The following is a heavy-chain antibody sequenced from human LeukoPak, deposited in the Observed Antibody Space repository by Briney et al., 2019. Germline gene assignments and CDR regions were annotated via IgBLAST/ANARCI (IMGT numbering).Heavy chain of an antibody. V-gene: IGHV1-18*01. J-gene: IGHJ3*02. Sequence: ASVKVSCKASGYTFTSYGISWVRQAPGQGLEWMGWISAYNGNTNYAQKLQGRVTMTTDTSTSTAYMELRSLRSDDTAVYYCAIRPYGDPLDAFDIWGQGTMVTVSS. CDR1: GYTFTSYG. CDR2: ISAYNGNT. D-gene: IGHD4-17*01. CDR3: AIRPYGDPLDAFDI.